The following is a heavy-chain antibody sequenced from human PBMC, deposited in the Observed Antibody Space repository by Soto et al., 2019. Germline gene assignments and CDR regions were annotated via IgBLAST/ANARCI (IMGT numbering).Heavy chain of an antibody. CDR2: INPKFGDT. J-gene: IGHJ6*02. D-gene: IGHD3-10*02. V-gene: IGHV1-2*02. Sequence: QVQLVQSGAEVKEPGDSVRVSCEASGYTFTAYYIHWVRQAPGQGLEWMGWINPKFGDTTYAQDFQGRISMTRDMSISTVYMEWSRLSADDTAIYYCARNMDYYYGRGSGNGQGVWGQGTTVPVFS. CDR1: GYTFTAYY. CDR3: ARNMDYYYGRGSGNGQGV.